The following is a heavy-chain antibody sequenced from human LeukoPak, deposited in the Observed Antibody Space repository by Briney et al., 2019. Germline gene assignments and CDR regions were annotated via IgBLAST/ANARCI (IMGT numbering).Heavy chain of an antibody. CDR3: ARVEYSSGWRNFDY. CDR1: GGSFSGYY. CDR2: INHSGST. V-gene: IGHV4-34*01. J-gene: IGHJ4*02. D-gene: IGHD6-19*01. Sequence: SETLSLTCAVYGGSFSGYYWSWIRQPPGKGLEWIGEINHSGSTNYNPSLKSRVTISVDTSKNQFSLKLSSVTAADTAVYYCARVEYSSGWRNFDYWGQGTLVTVSS.